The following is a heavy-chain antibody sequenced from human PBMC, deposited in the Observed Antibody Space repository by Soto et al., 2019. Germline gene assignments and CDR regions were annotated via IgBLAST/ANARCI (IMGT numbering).Heavy chain of an antibody. V-gene: IGHV3-23*01. CDR3: AKTATSSIAATGTKGLDY. Sequence: EVQLLESGGGLVQPGGSLRLSCAASGFTFDNYAMSWVRQAPGKGLGWVSGISGSGSLTSYADSVKGRFTISRANSKNTLYLQMNSLRAEDMAVYYCAKTATSSIAATGTKGLDYWGQGTLVTVSS. CDR2: ISGSGSLT. J-gene: IGHJ4*02. D-gene: IGHD6-13*01. CDR1: GFTFDNYA.